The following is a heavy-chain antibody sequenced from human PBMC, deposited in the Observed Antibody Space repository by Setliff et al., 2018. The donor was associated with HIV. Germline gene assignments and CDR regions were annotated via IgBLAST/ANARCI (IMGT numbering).Heavy chain of an antibody. J-gene: IGHJ4*02. V-gene: IGHV4-34*01. CDR2: INNYGVT. CDR3: SRGPTIRGSFIGVVYTAPLPSFDT. D-gene: IGHD2-21*01. Sequence: PSETLSLTCAVYGGSFSGFSWNWIRQPPGKGLEWIGDINNYGVTLYTSSLAGRVTISVDTSKNQFSLTLKSLTVADTALYFCSRGPTIRGSFIGVVYTAPLPSFDTWSQGSLVTVSS. CDR1: GGSFSGFS.